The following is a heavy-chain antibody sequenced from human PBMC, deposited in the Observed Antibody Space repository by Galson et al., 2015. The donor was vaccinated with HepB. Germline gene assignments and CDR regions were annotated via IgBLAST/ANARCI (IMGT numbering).Heavy chain of an antibody. CDR3: ATSRLLWFGELSETYYYYGMDV. V-gene: IGHV1-24*01. J-gene: IGHJ6*02. D-gene: IGHD3-10*01. CDR1: GYTLTELS. Sequence: SVKVSCKVSGYTLTELSMHWVRQAPGKGLEWMGGFDPEDGETIYAQKFQGRVTMTEDTSTDTAYMELSSLRSEDTAVYYCATSRLLWFGELSETYYYYGMDVWGQGTTVTVSS. CDR2: FDPEDGET.